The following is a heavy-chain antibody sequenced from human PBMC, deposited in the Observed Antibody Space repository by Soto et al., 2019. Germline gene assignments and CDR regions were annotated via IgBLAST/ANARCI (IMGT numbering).Heavy chain of an antibody. CDR1: GFAFSDYG. D-gene: IGHD1-26*01. J-gene: IGHJ3*02. CDR3: ARDHYYAFDI. CDR2: FGITGKSG. V-gene: IGHV3-48*02. Sequence: GSLSRSCVASGFAFSDYGMNWVRQAPGKGLEWVSWFGITGKSGDYADSVKGRFTISRDNARNSVHLQMSSLRDEDKAVYYCARDHYYAFDIWGQGTMVTVSS.